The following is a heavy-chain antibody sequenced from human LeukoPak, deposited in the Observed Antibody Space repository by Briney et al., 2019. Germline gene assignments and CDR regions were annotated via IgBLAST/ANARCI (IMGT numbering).Heavy chain of an antibody. CDR2: ISSSGSTI. CDR3: ARDLAVAAAGTGFDY. CDR1: GFTFSSYW. V-gene: IGHV3-48*04. Sequence: GGSLRLSCAASGFTFSSYWMSWVRQAPGKGLEWVSYISSSGSTIYYADSVKGRFTISRDNAKNSLYLQMNSLRAEDTAVYYCARDLAVAAAGTGFDYWGQGTLVTVSS. J-gene: IGHJ4*02. D-gene: IGHD6-13*01.